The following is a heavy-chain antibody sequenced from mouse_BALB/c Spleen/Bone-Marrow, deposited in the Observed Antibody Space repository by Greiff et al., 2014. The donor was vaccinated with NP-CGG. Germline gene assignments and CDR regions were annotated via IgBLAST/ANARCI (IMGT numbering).Heavy chain of an antibody. CDR3: TRTYDYDERGFDY. Sequence: QVQLQQSGAELVRPGASVKLSCKASGYTFTSYWINWVKQRPGQGLEWIGNIYPSDSYTNYNQKFKDKATLTVDKSSSTAYMQLSSPTSEDSAVYYCTRTYDYDERGFDYWGQGTTLTVSS. CDR1: GYTFTSYW. V-gene: IGHV1-69*02. CDR2: IYPSDSYT. D-gene: IGHD2-4*01. J-gene: IGHJ2*01.